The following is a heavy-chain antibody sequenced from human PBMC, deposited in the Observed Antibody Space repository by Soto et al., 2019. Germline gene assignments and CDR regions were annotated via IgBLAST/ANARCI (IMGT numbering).Heavy chain of an antibody. D-gene: IGHD2-21*01. CDR2: ISSNGGST. V-gene: IGHV3-64*01. CDR1: GFTVSSYA. CDR3: ARDGARGDPGKYYFDY. Sequence: GGSLRLSCAASGFTVSSYAMHWVRQAPGRGLEYVSAISSNGGSTYYANSVKGRFTISRDNSKNTLYLQMGSLRAEDMAVYYCARDGARGDPGKYYFDYWGQGTLVTVS. J-gene: IGHJ4*02.